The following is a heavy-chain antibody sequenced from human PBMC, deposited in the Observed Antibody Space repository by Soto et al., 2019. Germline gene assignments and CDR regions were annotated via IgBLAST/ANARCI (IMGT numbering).Heavy chain of an antibody. Sequence: ASVKVSCKTSGYSFTGYSVHWVRQAPGHGPEWMGWINPKSGGTKYAQKFQGRVTMTRDTSISTVFMELSRVTSDDTAVYYCARLAGYCGSANCYRGFFDFWGLGTPVTVSS. CDR3: ARLAGYCGSANCYRGFFDF. D-gene: IGHD2-2*02. CDR1: GYSFTGYS. CDR2: INPKSGGT. V-gene: IGHV1-2*02. J-gene: IGHJ4*02.